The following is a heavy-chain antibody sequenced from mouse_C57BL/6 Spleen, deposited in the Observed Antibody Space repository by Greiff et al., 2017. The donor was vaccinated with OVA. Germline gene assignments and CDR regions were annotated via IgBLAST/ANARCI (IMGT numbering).Heavy chain of an antibody. CDR1: GYTFTSYW. CDR2: INPSNGGT. D-gene: IGHD2-3*01. J-gene: IGHJ1*03. CDR3: ARRDGSYWYFDV. Sequence: VQLKEPGTELVKPGASVKLSCKASGYTFTSYWMHWVKQRPGQGLEWIGNINPSNGGTNYNEKFKSKATLTVDKSSSTAYMQLSSLTSEDSAVYYCARRDGSYWYFDVWGTGTTVTVSS. V-gene: IGHV1-53*01.